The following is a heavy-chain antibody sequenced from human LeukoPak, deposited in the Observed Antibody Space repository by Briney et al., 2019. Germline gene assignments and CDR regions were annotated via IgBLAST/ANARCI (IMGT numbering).Heavy chain of an antibody. V-gene: IGHV4-31*03. D-gene: IGHD3-10*01. Sequence: SQTLSLTCTVSGGSISSGGYYWSWIRQHPGKGLEWIGYIYYSRTSHYNPSLKSRVSISVDTSKNQFSLKLSSVTAADTAVYYCAGEIALPSGSFHFDYWGQGTLVTVSS. J-gene: IGHJ4*02. CDR2: IYYSRTS. CDR3: AGEIALPSGSFHFDY. CDR1: GGSISSGGYY.